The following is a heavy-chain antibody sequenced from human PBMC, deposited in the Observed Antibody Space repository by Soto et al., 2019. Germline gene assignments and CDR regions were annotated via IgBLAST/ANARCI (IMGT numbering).Heavy chain of an antibody. CDR1: GFTFSSYG. CDR3: AKGPQLRRYYYYGMDV. CDR2: ISYDGSNK. J-gene: IGHJ6*02. D-gene: IGHD2-2*01. Sequence: VGSLRLSCAASGFTFSSYGMHWVRQAPGKGLEWVAVISYDGSNKYYADSVKGRFTISRDNSKNTLYLQMNSLRAEDTAVYYCAKGPQLRRYYYYGMDVWGQGTTVTVSS. V-gene: IGHV3-30*18.